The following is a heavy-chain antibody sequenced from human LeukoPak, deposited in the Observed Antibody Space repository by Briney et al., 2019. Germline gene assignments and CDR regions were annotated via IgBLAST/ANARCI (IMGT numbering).Heavy chain of an antibody. V-gene: IGHV1-8*01. J-gene: IGHJ4*02. CDR2: MNPSSGNT. CDR1: GYTFTSYD. CDR3: ARGFRSDSSGRKFDC. D-gene: IGHD3-22*01. Sequence: ASVKVSCKASGYTFTSYDINWVRQATGQGLEWMGWMNPSSGNTGYAQKLQDRVTMTRNTSIGTAYMELSSLGSEDTAMYYCARGFRSDSSGRKFDCWGQGTLVNVSS.